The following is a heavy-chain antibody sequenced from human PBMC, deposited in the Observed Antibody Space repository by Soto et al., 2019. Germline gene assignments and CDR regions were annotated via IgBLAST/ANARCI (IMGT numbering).Heavy chain of an antibody. CDR3: ARPHFSSSYYFDY. J-gene: IGHJ4*02. V-gene: IGHV4-39*01. Sequence: SETLSLTCTVSGGSISSSSYYWGWIRQPPGKGLEWIGSIYYSGSTYYNPSLKSRVTISVDTSKNQFSLKLSSVTAADTAVYYCARPHFSSSYYFDYWGQGTLVTVSS. CDR2: IYYSGST. D-gene: IGHD6-13*01. CDR1: GGSISSSSYY.